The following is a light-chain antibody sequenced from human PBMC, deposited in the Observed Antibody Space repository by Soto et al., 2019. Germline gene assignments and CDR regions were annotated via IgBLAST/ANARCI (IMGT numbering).Light chain of an antibody. CDR3: QQYNNWPLT. J-gene: IGKJ4*01. Sequence: EIVMTQSPATLSVSPGERATLSCRASQSVRNDLAWYQQKPGQAPRLLIYGASTRATDIPARFSGSGSGTEFTLTISSLQSEDFALYYCQQYNNWPLTFGGGTKVDIK. V-gene: IGKV3-15*01. CDR2: GAS. CDR1: QSVRND.